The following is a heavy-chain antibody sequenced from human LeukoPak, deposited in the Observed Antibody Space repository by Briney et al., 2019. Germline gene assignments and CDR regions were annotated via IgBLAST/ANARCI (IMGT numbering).Heavy chain of an antibody. CDR1: GFTFDDYT. V-gene: IGHV3-43*01. CDR2: ISCDGGST. CDR3: AKEGTNGVCLDY. Sequence: GGSLRLSCAASGFTFDDYTMHWVRQAPGKGLEWVSLISCDGGSTYYADSVKGRFTISRDNSKNSLYLQMNSLRTEDTALYYCAKEGTNGVCLDYWGQGTLVTVSS. D-gene: IGHD2-8*01. J-gene: IGHJ4*02.